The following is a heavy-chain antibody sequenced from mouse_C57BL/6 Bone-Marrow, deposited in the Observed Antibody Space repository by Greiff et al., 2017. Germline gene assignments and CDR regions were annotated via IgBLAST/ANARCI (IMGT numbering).Heavy chain of an antibody. CDR1: GFTFSSYA. CDR2: ISDGGSYT. CDR3: ARESTTVVNFDY. J-gene: IGHJ2*01. D-gene: IGHD1-1*01. Sequence: EVQLVESGGGLVKPGGSLKLSCAASGFTFSSYALSWVRQTPEKRLEWVATISDGGSYTYYPDNVKGRFTISRDNAKNNLYLQMSHLKSEDTAMYYCARESTTVVNFDYWGQGTTLTVSS. V-gene: IGHV5-4*01.